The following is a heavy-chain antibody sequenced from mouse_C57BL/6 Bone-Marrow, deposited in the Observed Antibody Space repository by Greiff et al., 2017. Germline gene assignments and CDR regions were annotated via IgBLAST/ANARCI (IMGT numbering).Heavy chain of an antibody. V-gene: IGHV1-82*01. CDR3: ARTTVVGGDY. CDR1: GYAFSSSW. CDR2: IYPGDGDT. Sequence: VQLQESGPELVKPGASVKISCKASGYAFSSSWMNWVKQRPGRGLEWIGRIYPGDGDTNYNGKLKGKAILTAVKSASTAYMQLSSLTSEASAVYCCARTTVVGGDYWGQGTTLTVTS. D-gene: IGHD1-1*01. J-gene: IGHJ2*01.